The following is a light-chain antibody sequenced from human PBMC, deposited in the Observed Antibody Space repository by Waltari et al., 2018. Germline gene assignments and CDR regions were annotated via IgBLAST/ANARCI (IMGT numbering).Light chain of an antibody. CDR1: RLSTSS. CDR2: GKN. Sequence: SSELTQDPAVSVALGQTVTITCQVARLSTSSASRYQQKSGQAPILVLFGKNKRPSGIPDRFSGYNSETTTSLTITGAQAEDEADYYCSSRDSSASHVLFAGGTKLTVL. J-gene: IGLJ2*01. CDR3: SSRDSSASHVL. V-gene: IGLV3-19*01.